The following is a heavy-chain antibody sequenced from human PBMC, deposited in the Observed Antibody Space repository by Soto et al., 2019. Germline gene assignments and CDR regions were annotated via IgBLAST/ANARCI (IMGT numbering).Heavy chain of an antibody. Sequence: SDTLSLTCTVSGGSISSGGYYWSWIRQHPGKGLEWIGYIYYSGSTYYNPSLKSRVTISVDTSKNQFSLKLSSVTAADTAVYYCARRGQQLFDYWGQGTLVTVSS. D-gene: IGHD6-13*01. CDR1: GGSISSGGYY. CDR3: ARRGQQLFDY. J-gene: IGHJ4*02. V-gene: IGHV4-31*03. CDR2: IYYSGST.